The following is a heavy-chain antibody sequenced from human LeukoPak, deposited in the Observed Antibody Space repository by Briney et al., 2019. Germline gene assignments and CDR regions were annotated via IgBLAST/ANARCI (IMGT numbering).Heavy chain of an antibody. CDR3: AKALEQETVIALDS. CDR2: ISYDGKNK. J-gene: IGHJ4*02. CDR1: GFTFSDYA. Sequence: PGRSLRLSCAASGFTFSDYAMHWVRQAPGKGLEWVAVISYDGKNKYSADSVKGRFTISRDNSKNTLYLQMDSLRAEDTSIYFCAKALEQETVIALDSWGQGTLVTVSS. D-gene: IGHD6-13*01. V-gene: IGHV3-30*04.